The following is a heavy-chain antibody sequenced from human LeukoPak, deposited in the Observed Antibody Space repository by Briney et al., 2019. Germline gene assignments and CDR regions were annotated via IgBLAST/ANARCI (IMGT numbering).Heavy chain of an antibody. CDR3: ARRTLSGLDAFDI. D-gene: IGHD1-14*01. CDR2: INPSGGST. V-gene: IGHV1-46*01. CDR1: GYTFTSYY. Sequence: GASVKISCKASGYTFTSYYMHWVRQAPGQGLEWMGIINPSGGSTSYAQKFQGRVTMTRDMSTSTVYMELSSLRSEDTVVYYCARRTLSGLDAFDIWGQGTMVTVSS. J-gene: IGHJ3*02.